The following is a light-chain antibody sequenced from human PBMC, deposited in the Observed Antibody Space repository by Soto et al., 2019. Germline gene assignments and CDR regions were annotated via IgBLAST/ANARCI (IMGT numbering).Light chain of an antibody. CDR3: QQYNNWPPWT. V-gene: IGKV3-15*01. CDR2: NTC. CDR1: QSISSD. J-gene: IGKJ1*01. Sequence: EVVLTQSPATLSVSPGERATVSCRASQSISSDLAWYQQKPGQAPRLLIYNTCARAAGIPARFSGSGSGTEFTLTISSLQSEDFAVYYCQQYNNWPPWTFGQGTKVEIK.